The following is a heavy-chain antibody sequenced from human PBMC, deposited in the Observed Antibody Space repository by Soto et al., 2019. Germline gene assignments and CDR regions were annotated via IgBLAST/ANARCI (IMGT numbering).Heavy chain of an antibody. V-gene: IGHV3-48*03. Sequence: GGSLRLSCVGSGFTFSSFEMNWVRQTPRKGLEWLSYIGRSGETIYYADSVKGRFTISRDNAKSSLFLQMTGLRDEDTGIYYCARDSRGGAARRPTFYYWGRGTLVTVSS. CDR2: IGRSGETI. J-gene: IGHJ4*02. CDR3: ARDSRGGAARRPTFYY. D-gene: IGHD6-6*01. CDR1: GFTFSSFE.